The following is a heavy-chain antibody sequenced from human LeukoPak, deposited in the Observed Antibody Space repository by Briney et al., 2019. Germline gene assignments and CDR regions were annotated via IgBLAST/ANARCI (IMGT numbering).Heavy chain of an antibody. Sequence: PSETLSLTCTVSGGSISSGGYYWSWIRQPPGKGLEWIGYIYHSGSTYYNPSLKSRVTISVDTSKNQFSLKLSSVTAADTAVYYCAREPQLELLSWFDPWGQGTLVTVSS. J-gene: IGHJ5*02. CDR3: AREPQLELLSWFDP. D-gene: IGHD1-7*01. CDR1: GGSISSGGYY. CDR2: IYHSGST. V-gene: IGHV4-30-2*01.